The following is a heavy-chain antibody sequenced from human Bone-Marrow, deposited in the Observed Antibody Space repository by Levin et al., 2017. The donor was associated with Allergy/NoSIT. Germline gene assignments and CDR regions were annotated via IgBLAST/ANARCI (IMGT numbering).Heavy chain of an antibody. V-gene: IGHV7-4-1*02. CDR1: GYTFTTYA. CDR2: ISTNTGNP. CDR3: ARAIGTCSSTTCYLAY. D-gene: IGHD2-15*01. Sequence: GASVKVSCKASGYTFTTYAMQWVRQAPGQGLEWMEWISTNTGNPGYAQGFRGRFVFSLDTSASTAYLQINNLETEDTAVYYCARAIGTCSSTTCYLAYWGQGTLVTVSS. J-gene: IGHJ4*02.